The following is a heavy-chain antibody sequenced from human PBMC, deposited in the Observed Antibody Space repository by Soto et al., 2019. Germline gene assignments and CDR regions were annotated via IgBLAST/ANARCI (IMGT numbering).Heavy chain of an antibody. CDR1: GYTFTSYD. CDR2: MNPNSGNT. J-gene: IGHJ4*02. V-gene: IGHV1-8*01. D-gene: IGHD2-8*01. Sequence: ASVKVSCKASGYTFTSYDINWVRQATGQGLEWMGWMNPNSGNTGYAQKFQGRVTMTRNTSISTAYMELSSLRSEDTAVYYCARGYCTNGVCPTTDDYWGQGTLVTVSS. CDR3: ARGYCTNGVCPTTDDY.